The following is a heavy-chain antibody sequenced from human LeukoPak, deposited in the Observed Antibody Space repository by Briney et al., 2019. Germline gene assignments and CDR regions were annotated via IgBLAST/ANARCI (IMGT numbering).Heavy chain of an antibody. D-gene: IGHD1-26*01. Sequence: GGSLRLSCAASGLTFSSYAMSWVRQAPGKGLEWVSAISGSVGSTYYVDSVKGRFTISRDNSTNTVYLQMNNLRAEDTAIYYCAKAPSGSYYPGYLDFWGQGTLVTVSS. CDR2: ISGSVGST. V-gene: IGHV3-23*01. J-gene: IGHJ4*02. CDR3: AKAPSGSYYPGYLDF. CDR1: GLTFSSYA.